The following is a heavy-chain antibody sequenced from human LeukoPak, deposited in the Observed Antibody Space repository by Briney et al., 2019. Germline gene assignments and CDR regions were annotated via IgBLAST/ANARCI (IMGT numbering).Heavy chain of an antibody. CDR3: ARNHLNLWFGELFSPDAFDI. Sequence: SETLSLTCTVSGGSISSSSYYWGWIRQPPGKGLEWIGSIYYSGSTYYNPSLKSRVTISVDTSKNQFSLKLSSVTAADTAVYYCARNHLNLWFGELFSPDAFDIWGQGTMVTVSS. CDR1: GGSISSSSYY. D-gene: IGHD3-10*01. CDR2: IYYSGST. V-gene: IGHV4-39*07. J-gene: IGHJ3*02.